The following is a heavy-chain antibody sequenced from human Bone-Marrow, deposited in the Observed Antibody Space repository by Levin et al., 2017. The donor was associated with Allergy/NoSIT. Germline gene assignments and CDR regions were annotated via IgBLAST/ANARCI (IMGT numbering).Heavy chain of an antibody. V-gene: IGHV1-18*01. CDR1: GYIFNNHA. CDR3: ARDNTYSGSYNFFDN. CDR2: ISINNGNT. J-gene: IGHJ4*02. D-gene: IGHD1-26*01. Sequence: ASVKVSCKASGYIFNNHAINWVRQAPGQGLEWMGWISINNGNTNYVQKLQGRVTMTRDTSTNTAFMELRSLRSDDTAVYYCARDNTYSGSYNFFDNWGQGTLVTVSS.